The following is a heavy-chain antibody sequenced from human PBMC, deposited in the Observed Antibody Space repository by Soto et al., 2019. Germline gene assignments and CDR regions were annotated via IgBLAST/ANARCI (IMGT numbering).Heavy chain of an antibody. V-gene: IGHV4-59*01. D-gene: IGHD6-19*01. CDR3: ARLVYTSAFPRFEP. CDR2: MYYTGST. J-gene: IGHJ5*02. Sequence: QVQLQESGPGLVKPSETLSLTCTVSGDSLSGYYWSWVRQPPGKGLEWIGYMYYTGSTKYNPSLKSRATILVDMSKNQFSLNLSSVTAADTAVYYCARLVYTSAFPRFEPWGQGTLVTVSS. CDR1: GDSLSGYY.